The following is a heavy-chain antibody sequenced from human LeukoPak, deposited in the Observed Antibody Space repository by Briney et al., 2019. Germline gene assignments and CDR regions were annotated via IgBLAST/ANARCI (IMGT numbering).Heavy chain of an antibody. V-gene: IGHV3-23*01. J-gene: IGHJ4*02. CDR3: ARPGNPTVYYFDY. CDR2: ISGSGGST. CDR1: GFTFSSYA. D-gene: IGHD1-14*01. Sequence: GGSLRLSCAASGFTFSSYAMSWVRQAPGKGLEWVSAISGSGGSTYYADSVKGRFTISRDNSKNTLYLQMNSLRAEDTAVYYCARPGNPTVYYFDYWGQGTLVTVSS.